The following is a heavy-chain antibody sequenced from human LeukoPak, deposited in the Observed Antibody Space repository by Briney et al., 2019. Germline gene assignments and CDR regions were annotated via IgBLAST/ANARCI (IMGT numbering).Heavy chain of an antibody. CDR1: GGSFSGYY. V-gene: IGHV4-34*01. D-gene: IGHD6-13*01. Sequence: SETLSLTCAVYGGSFSGYYWSWIRQPPGKGLEWIGEINHSGSTNYNPSLKSRVTISVDTSKNQFSLKLSSVTAADTAVYYCARAPLPAAGHGPLFDPWGQGTLVTVSS. CDR2: INHSGST. CDR3: ARAPLPAAGHGPLFDP. J-gene: IGHJ5*02.